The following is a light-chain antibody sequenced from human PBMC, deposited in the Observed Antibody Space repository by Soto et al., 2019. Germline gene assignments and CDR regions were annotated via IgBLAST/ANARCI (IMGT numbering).Light chain of an antibody. J-gene: IGLJ1*01. Sequence: QSALTQPASVSGSPGQSITISCTGTSSDIGSFNFVSWYQQHPGKVPKLMIFDVNRRPSGVSDRFSGCKSGNTASLTISGLQAEDECDYYCSSYTSSRTHVFGSGTKLTVL. CDR2: DVN. CDR1: SSDIGSFNF. CDR3: SSYTSSRTHV. V-gene: IGLV2-14*03.